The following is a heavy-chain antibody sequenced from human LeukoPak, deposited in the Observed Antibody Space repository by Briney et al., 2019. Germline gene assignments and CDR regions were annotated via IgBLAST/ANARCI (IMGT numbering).Heavy chain of an antibody. V-gene: IGHV3-30*02. J-gene: IGHJ4*02. D-gene: IGHD1-26*01. CDR3: AKDKIVGAPNDY. Sequence: PGGSLRLSCAASGFTFDDYAMHWVRQAPGKGLEWVAFIRYDGSNKYYADSVKGRFTISRDNSKNTLYLQMNSLRAEDTAVYYCAKDKIVGAPNDYWGQGTLVTVSS. CDR2: IRYDGSNK. CDR1: GFTFDDYA.